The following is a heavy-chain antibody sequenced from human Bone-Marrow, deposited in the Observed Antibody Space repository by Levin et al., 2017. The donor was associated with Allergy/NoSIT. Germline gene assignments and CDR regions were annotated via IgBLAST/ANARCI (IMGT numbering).Heavy chain of an antibody. CDR3: ARDWVPCSSTSCYTDAFDI. Sequence: ASVKVSCKASGYTFTGYYMHWVRQAPGQGLEWMGRINPNSGGTNYAQKFQGRVTMTRDTSISTAYMELSRLRSDDTAVYYCARDWVPCSSTSCYTDAFDIWGQGTMVTVSS. V-gene: IGHV1-2*06. J-gene: IGHJ3*02. D-gene: IGHD2-2*02. CDR1: GYTFTGYY. CDR2: INPNSGGT.